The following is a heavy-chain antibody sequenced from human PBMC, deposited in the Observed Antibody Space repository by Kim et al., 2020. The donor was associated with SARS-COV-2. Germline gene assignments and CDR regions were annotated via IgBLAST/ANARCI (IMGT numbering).Heavy chain of an antibody. J-gene: IGHJ4*02. D-gene: IGHD3-3*01. Sequence: GGSLRLSCAASGFTFSSYAMSWVRQAPGKGLEWVSAISGSGGSTYYADSVKGRFTISRDNSKNTLYLQMNSLRAEDTAVYYCAKVSASRAPEHFWSGYFDYWGQGTLVTVSS. CDR2: ISGSGGST. CDR1: GFTFSSYA. V-gene: IGHV3-23*01. CDR3: AKVSASRAPEHFWSGYFDY.